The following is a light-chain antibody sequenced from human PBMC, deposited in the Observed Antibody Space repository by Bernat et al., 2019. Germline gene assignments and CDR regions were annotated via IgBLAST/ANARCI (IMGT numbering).Light chain of an antibody. V-gene: IGLV2-23*02. Sequence: QSALTQPASVSGSPGQSITISCTGTSSDVGTYNLVSWYQQYPGKAPKLIIYEVTNWLPGVSNRFSVSKSGNTASLTITGLQAEDEADYYFSSYASSSTVLFGGGTKRTVL. CDR1: SSDVGTYNL. CDR2: EVT. J-gene: IGLJ2*01. CDR3: SSYASSSTVL.